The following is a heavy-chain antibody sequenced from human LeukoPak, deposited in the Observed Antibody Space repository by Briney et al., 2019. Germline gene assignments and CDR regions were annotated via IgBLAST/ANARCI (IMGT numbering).Heavy chain of an antibody. Sequence: PGGSLRLSCAASGFTFSSYAMHWVRQAPGKGLEWVAVISYDGSNKYYADSVKGRFTISRDNSKNTLYLQMNSLRAEDTAVYYCARDLSVDGSYPYYFDYWGQGTLVTVSS. V-gene: IGHV3-30-3*01. CDR3: ARDLSVDGSYPYYFDY. CDR1: GFTFSSYA. D-gene: IGHD1-26*01. J-gene: IGHJ4*02. CDR2: ISYDGSNK.